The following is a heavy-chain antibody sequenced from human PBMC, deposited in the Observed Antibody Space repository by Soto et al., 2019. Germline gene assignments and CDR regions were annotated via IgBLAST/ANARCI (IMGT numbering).Heavy chain of an antibody. CDR1: GGSISSYY. D-gene: IGHD6-19*01. V-gene: IGHV4-59*01. CDR2: VYASGRT. J-gene: IGHJ3*01. Sequence: QVQLQESGPGLVKPSETLSLTCTVSGGSISSYYLRWVRQPPGKGLEWIAYVYASGRTTYNPSLKSRVTIAVDTSKNQISLKLSAVTAADTAVYDCARGIHIAVADDGFDFWGQGTMVTVS. CDR3: ARGIHIAVADDGFDF.